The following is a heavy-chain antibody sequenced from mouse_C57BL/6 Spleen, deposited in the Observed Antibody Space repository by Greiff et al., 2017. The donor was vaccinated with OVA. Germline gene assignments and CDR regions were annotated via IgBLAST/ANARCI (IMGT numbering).Heavy chain of an antibody. D-gene: IGHD2-5*01. CDR2: ILPGSGST. Sequence: VQLQQSGAELMKPGASVKLSCKATGYTFTGYWIEWVKQRPGHGLEWIGEILPGSGSTNYNEKFKGKATFTADTSSNTAYMQLSSLTTEDSAIYYCARPPYYSNCEGYWYFDVWGTGTTVTVSS. J-gene: IGHJ1*03. CDR3: ARPPYYSNCEGYWYFDV. CDR1: GYTFTGYW. V-gene: IGHV1-9*01.